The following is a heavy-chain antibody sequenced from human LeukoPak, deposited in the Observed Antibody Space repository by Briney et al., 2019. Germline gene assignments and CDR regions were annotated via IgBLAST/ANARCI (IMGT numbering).Heavy chain of an antibody. CDR3: ARDLSAYYDILTGWFGAFDI. CDR2: ISSSSSYI. D-gene: IGHD3-9*01. V-gene: IGHV3-21*01. CDR1: GFTFSSYS. J-gene: IGHJ3*02. Sequence: GGSLRLSCAASGFTFSSYSMKWVRQAPGKGLEWVSSISSSSSYIYYADSVKGRFTISRDNAKNSLYLQMSSLRAEDTAVYYCARDLSAYYDILTGWFGAFDIWGQGTMVTVSS.